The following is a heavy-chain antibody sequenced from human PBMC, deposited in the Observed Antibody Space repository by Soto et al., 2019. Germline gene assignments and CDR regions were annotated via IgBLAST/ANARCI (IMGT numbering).Heavy chain of an antibody. Sequence: SETLSLTCAVSGGSISSGGYSWSWIRQPPGKGLEWIGYIYHSGSTYYNPSLKSRVTISVDRSKNQFSLKLSSVTAADTAVYYCAREGVGGVVGWANWFEPWGRGTRVAVAS. V-gene: IGHV4-30-2*01. CDR3: AREGVGGVVGWANWFEP. D-gene: IGHD3-16*01. CDR1: GGSISSGGYS. CDR2: IYHSGST. J-gene: IGHJ5*02.